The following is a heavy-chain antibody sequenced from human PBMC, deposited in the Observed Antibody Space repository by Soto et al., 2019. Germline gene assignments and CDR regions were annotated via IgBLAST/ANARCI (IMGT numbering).Heavy chain of an antibody. CDR3: ARESEGLTSNFDY. CDR1: GFIFTRYS. Sequence: EVQLVESGGGLVKPGGSLRLSCAASGFIFTRYSMNWVRQAPGKGLEWVSSISSTTNYIYYGDSMKGRFTISRDNAKNSLDLEMNSLRAEDTAVYYCARESEGLTSNFDYWGQGTLVTVSS. V-gene: IGHV3-21*06. J-gene: IGHJ4*02. CDR2: ISSTTNYI.